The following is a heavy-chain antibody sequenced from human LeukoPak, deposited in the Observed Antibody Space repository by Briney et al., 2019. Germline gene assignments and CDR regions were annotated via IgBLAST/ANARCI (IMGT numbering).Heavy chain of an antibody. CDR2: IYYSGST. V-gene: IGHV4-59*01. D-gene: IGHD2-15*01. CDR1: GGSISSYY. CDR3: ACTPRYCSGGSCYSPGNWFDP. J-gene: IGHJ5*02. Sequence: SETLSLTCTVSGGSISSYYWSWIRQPPGKGLEWIGYIYYSGSTNYNPSLKSRVTISVDTSKNQFSLKLSSVTAADTAVYYCACTPRYCSGGSCYSPGNWFDPWGQGTLVTVSS.